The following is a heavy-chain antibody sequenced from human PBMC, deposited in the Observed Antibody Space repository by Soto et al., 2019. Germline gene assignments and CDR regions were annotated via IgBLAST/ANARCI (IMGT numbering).Heavy chain of an antibody. CDR2: INHSGST. J-gene: IGHJ5*02. Sequence: SETLSLTCAVYGGSFSGYYWTWIRQPPGTGLEWIGEINHSGSTNYNPSLKSRVTISVDTSKNQFSLKLSSVTAADTAVYYCARAPNYYDSSGYLNWFDPWGQGTLVTVSS. CDR1: GGSFSGYY. CDR3: ARAPNYYDSSGYLNWFDP. D-gene: IGHD3-22*01. V-gene: IGHV4-34*01.